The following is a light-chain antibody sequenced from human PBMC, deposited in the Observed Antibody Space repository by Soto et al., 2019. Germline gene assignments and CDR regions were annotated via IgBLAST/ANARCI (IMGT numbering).Light chain of an antibody. Sequence: QSALTQPASVSGSPGQSITISCTGTSSDVGGYNYVSWYQQHPGKAPKLMIYDVSNRPSGVSNRFSGSKSGNTASLTISGLQAEDEAAYYCSSYTSSSYWVFGGGTKLTVL. CDR1: SSDVGGYNY. CDR2: DVS. CDR3: SSYTSSSYWV. J-gene: IGLJ3*02. V-gene: IGLV2-14*01.